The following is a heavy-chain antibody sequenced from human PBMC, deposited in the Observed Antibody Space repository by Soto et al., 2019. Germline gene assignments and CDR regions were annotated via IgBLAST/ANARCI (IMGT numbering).Heavy chain of an antibody. J-gene: IGHJ3*02. V-gene: IGHV4-59*08. D-gene: IGHD6-13*01. CDR2: IHYSGST. Sequence: QVQLQESGPGLVKPSETLSLTCTVSGGSISSYFWRWIRQPPGKGLEWIGYIHYSGSTNYNPSLKSRVTISVDTSKNQFSLKLSSVTAADTAVYYCASRYSSAFDIWGQGTMVTVSS. CDR3: ASRYSSAFDI. CDR1: GGSISSYF.